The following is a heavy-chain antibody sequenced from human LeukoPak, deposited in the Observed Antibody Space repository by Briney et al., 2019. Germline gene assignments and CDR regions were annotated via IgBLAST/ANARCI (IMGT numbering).Heavy chain of an antibody. D-gene: IGHD3-16*02. J-gene: IGHJ5*02. CDR3: ARGESFAVTAENWFDP. V-gene: IGHV4-30-4*01. CDR2: IYYSGST. Sequence: SETLSLTCTVSGGSISSGDYYWSWIRQPPGKGLEWIGYIYYSGSTYYNPSLKSRVTISVDTSKNQFSLKLSSVTAADTAVYYCARGESFAVTAENWFDPWGQGTLVTVSS. CDR1: GGSISSGDYY.